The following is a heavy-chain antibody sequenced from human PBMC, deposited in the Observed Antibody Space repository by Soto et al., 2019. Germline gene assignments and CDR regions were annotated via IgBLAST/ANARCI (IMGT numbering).Heavy chain of an antibody. V-gene: IGHV4-59*01. CDR2: IYYSGST. CDR1: GGSISSYY. CDR3: ARRRAYCGGDCYPGHVDY. J-gene: IGHJ4*02. Sequence: QVQLQESGPGLVEPSETLSLTCTVSGGSISSYYWSWIRQPPGKGLEGIGYIYYSGSTNYNPSLKSRVTISVDTSKNQFSLKLSSVTAADTAVYYCARRRAYCGGDCYPGHVDYWGQGTLVTVSS. D-gene: IGHD2-21*02.